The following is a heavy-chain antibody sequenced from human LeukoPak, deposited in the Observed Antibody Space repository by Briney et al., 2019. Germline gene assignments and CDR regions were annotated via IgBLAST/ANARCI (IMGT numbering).Heavy chain of an antibody. CDR2: ISTDGSST. V-gene: IGHV3-74*01. D-gene: IGHD6-19*01. J-gene: IGHJ4*02. CDR3: SRASSSVPNLLDY. Sequence: QPGGSLRLSCAASGFTFSSNWMHWVRQGPGKRLVWVSRISTDGSSTTYADSVKGRFTISRDNAKNTLYLQMNSLRAEDTAVYYCSRASSSVPNLLDYWGQGTLVTVSS. CDR1: GFTFSSNW.